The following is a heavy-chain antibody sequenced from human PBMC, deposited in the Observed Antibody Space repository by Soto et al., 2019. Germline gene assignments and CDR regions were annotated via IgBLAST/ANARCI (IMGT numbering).Heavy chain of an antibody. V-gene: IGHV4-39*01. CDR2: IYYSGST. CDR1: GGSISSSSYY. CDR3: ARQRIAVAGTFDY. Sequence: QLQQQESGPGLVKPSETLSLTCTVSGGSISSSSYYWGWIRQPPGKGLEWIGSIYYSGSTYYNPSLKSRVTISVDTSKNQFSLKLSSVTAADTAVYYCARQRIAVAGTFDYWGQGTLVTVSS. J-gene: IGHJ4*02. D-gene: IGHD6-19*01.